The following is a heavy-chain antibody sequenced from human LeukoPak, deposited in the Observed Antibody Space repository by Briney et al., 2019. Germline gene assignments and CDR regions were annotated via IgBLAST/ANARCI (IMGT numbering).Heavy chain of an antibody. Sequence: GASVKVSCKASGYTFTGYYMHSVRQAPGQGLEWMGWINPNSGGANYAQKFQGRVTMTRDTSISTAYMELSRLRSDDTAVYYCARGSGSYYRQDAFDIWGQGTMVTVSS. CDR1: GYTFTGYY. V-gene: IGHV1-2*02. CDR3: ARGSGSYYRQDAFDI. D-gene: IGHD1-26*01. J-gene: IGHJ3*02. CDR2: INPNSGGA.